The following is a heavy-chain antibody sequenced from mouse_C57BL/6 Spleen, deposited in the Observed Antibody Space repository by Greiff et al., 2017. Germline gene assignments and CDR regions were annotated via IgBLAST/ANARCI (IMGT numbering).Heavy chain of an antibody. CDR2: INYDGSST. J-gene: IGHJ4*01. CDR3: ARNMDY. V-gene: IGHV5-16*01. CDR1: GFTFSDYY. Sequence: EVKLVESEGGLVQPGRSMKLSCTASGFTFSDYYMAWVRQVPEKGLEWVANINYDGSSTYYLDSLKSRFIISRDNAKNILYLQMSSLKSEDTATYYCARNMDYWGQGTSVTVSS.